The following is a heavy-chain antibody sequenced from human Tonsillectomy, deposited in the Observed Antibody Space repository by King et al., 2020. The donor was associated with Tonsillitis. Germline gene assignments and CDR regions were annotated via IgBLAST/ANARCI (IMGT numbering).Heavy chain of an antibody. Sequence: VQLVESGGGLVQPGGSLRLSCAASGFSFSRFWMSWVRQAPGKGLEWVANIKQDGSEKHYVDSVKGRFTISRDNAKNSLYLQMNSLRAEDTAVYYCARGGLLKDYFDYWRQGTLVTVSS. J-gene: IGHJ4*02. CDR2: IKQDGSEK. CDR1: GFSFSRFW. CDR3: ARGGLLKDYFDY. V-gene: IGHV3-7*01. D-gene: IGHD1-26*01.